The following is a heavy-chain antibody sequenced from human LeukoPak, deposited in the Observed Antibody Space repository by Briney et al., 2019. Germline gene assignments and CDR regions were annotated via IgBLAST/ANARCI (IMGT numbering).Heavy chain of an antibody. D-gene: IGHD5-18*01. CDR1: GYTFTSYY. Sequence: ASVTVSCKASGYTFTSYYMHWVRQAPGQGLEWMGIINPSGGSTSYAQKFQGRVTMTRDTSTSTVYMELSSLRSEDTAVYYCARATSYSYGAYYFDYWGQGTLVTVSS. V-gene: IGHV1-46*01. CDR2: INPSGGST. CDR3: ARATSYSYGAYYFDY. J-gene: IGHJ4*02.